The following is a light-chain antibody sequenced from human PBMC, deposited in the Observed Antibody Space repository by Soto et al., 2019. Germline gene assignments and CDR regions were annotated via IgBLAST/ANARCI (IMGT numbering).Light chain of an antibody. CDR2: GAS. CDR1: QSVSSSY. V-gene: IGKV3-20*01. CDR3: QQYDNSPIT. Sequence: EIVLTQSPVTLSLSPGVGATLSCRASQSVSSSYLAWYQQKPGQAPRLLIYGASSRATGIPDRFSGTGSETDFTLTISRLEPEDFAVYYCQQYDNSPITFGQGTRLEIK. J-gene: IGKJ5*01.